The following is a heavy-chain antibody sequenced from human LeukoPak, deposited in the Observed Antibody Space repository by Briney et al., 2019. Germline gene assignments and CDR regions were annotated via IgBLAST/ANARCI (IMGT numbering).Heavy chain of an antibody. CDR1: GFTFSSYA. CDR3: AKDPAPRAMIVVVTADY. D-gene: IGHD3-22*01. V-gene: IGHV3-23*01. CDR2: ISGSGGST. J-gene: IGHJ4*02. Sequence: GGSLRLSCAASGFTFSSYAMSWVRQAPGKGLEWVSAISGSGGSTYYADSVKGRFTISRDNSKNTLYLQMNSLRAEDTAVYYCAKDPAPRAMIVVVTADYWGQGTLVTVSS.